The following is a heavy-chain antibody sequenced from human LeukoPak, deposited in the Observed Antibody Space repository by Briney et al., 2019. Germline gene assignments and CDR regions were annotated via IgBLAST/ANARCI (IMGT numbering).Heavy chain of an antibody. D-gene: IGHD3-3*01. CDR2: IYYSGST. CDR1: GGSIGSYY. Sequence: SETLSLTCTVSGGSIGSYYWSWIRQPPGKGLEWIGYIYYSGSTNYNPSLKSRVTISVDTSKNQFSLKLSSVTAADTAVYYCARGYYDFWSGYKTDAFDIWGQGTMVTVSS. V-gene: IGHV4-59*01. CDR3: ARGYYDFWSGYKTDAFDI. J-gene: IGHJ3*02.